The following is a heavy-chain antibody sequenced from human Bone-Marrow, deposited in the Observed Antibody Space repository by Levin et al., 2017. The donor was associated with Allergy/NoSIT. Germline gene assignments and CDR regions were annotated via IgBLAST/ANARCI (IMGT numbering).Heavy chain of an antibody. Sequence: SETLSLTCAISGDSVSSNSAAWNWIRQSPSRGLEWLGRTYYRSKWYNDYAVAVKSRITINPDTSKNQFSLQLNSVTPEDTAVYYCARDSPKFGGTPGYCAYWGQGILVTVSS. CDR1: GDSVSSNSAA. D-gene: IGHD3-10*02. J-gene: IGHJ4*02. CDR3: ARDSPKFGGTPGYCAY. V-gene: IGHV6-1*01. CDR2: TYYRSKWYN.